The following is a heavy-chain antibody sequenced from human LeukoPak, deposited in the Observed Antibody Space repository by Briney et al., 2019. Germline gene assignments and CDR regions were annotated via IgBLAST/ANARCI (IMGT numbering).Heavy chain of an antibody. CDR1: GFTFSSYS. CDR3: AESSSWNWGGAFDI. V-gene: IGHV3-21*01. CDR2: ISSSSSYI. J-gene: IGHJ3*02. D-gene: IGHD6-13*01. Sequence: GGSLRLSCAASGFTFSSYSMNWVRQAPGEGLEWVSSISSSSSYIYYADSVKGRFTISRDNAKNSLYLQMNSLRAEDTAVYYCAESSSWNWGGAFDIWGQGTMVTVSS.